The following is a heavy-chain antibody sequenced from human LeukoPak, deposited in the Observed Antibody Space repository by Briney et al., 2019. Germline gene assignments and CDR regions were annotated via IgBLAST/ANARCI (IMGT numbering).Heavy chain of an antibody. V-gene: IGHV4-4*09. CDR2: IYTSRST. D-gene: IGHD3-3*01. Sequence: SETLSLTCTVSGGSISSYYWSWIRQPPEKGLEWIGYIYTSRSTNYNPSLKSRVTISLDTSKNQFSLKLSSVTAADTAVYYCARGIGTYYDFWSGYHAFDIWGQGTMVTVSS. CDR1: GGSISSYY. J-gene: IGHJ3*02. CDR3: ARGIGTYYDFWSGYHAFDI.